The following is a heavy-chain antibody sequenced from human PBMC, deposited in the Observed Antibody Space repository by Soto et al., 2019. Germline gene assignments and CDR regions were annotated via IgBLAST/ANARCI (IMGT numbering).Heavy chain of an antibody. CDR3: ARDGYGSGSHYYYGMDV. CDR2: INSDGNTT. V-gene: IGHV3-74*01. J-gene: IGHJ6*02. D-gene: IGHD3-10*01. CDR1: GFTFNSHW. Sequence: EVQLVESGGGLVQPGGSLRLSCAASGFTFNSHWMHWVRQAPGMGLVWVSRINSDGNTTSYADSVKGRFTISRDNAKNTLYLQMNSLRAEDTAVYYCARDGYGSGSHYYYGMDVWGQGTTVTVSS.